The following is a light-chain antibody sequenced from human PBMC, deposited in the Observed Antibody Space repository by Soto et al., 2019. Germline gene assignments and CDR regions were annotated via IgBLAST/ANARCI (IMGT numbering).Light chain of an antibody. J-gene: IGLJ1*01. CDR1: GNDIGAYDY. V-gene: IGLV2-14*01. CDR2: GVR. CDR3: SSFTTSRLYV. Sequence: VLTQPTSVSGSPGQSIAIPCTGNGNDIGAYDYVSWYQQHPGKAPRLLIHGVRNRPPGISSRFSGFKSGLTASLTISGLQAEDEADYYCSSFTTSRLYVFGLGTKVTVL.